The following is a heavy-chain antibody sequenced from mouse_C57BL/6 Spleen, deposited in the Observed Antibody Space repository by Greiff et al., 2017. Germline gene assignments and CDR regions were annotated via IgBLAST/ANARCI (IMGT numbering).Heavy chain of an antibody. Sequence: LQESGAELVRPGASVTLSCKASGYTFTDYEMHWVKQTPVHGLEWIGAIDPETGGTAYNQKFKGKAILTADKSSSTAYMELRSLTSEDSAVYYCTQGFAWFAYWGQGTLVTVSA. CDR1: GYTFTDYE. J-gene: IGHJ3*01. CDR2: IDPETGGT. CDR3: TQGFAWFAY. D-gene: IGHD3-3*01. V-gene: IGHV1-15*01.